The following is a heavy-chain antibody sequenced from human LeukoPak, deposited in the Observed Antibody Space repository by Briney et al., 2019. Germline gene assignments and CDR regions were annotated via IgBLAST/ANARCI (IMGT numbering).Heavy chain of an antibody. V-gene: IGHV4-34*01. CDR2: INHSGST. D-gene: IGHD6-13*01. CDR3: ARALGSAAGNFDY. CDR1: GGSFSGYY. Sequence: SEALSLTCAVYGGSFSGYYWSWIRQPPGKGLEWIGEINHSGSTNYNPSLKSRVTISVDTSKNQFSLKLSSVTAADTAVYYCARALGSAAGNFDYWGQGTLVTVSS. J-gene: IGHJ4*02.